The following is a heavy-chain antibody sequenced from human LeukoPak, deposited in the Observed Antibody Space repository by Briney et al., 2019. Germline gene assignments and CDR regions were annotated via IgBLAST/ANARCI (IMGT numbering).Heavy chain of an antibody. Sequence: PGGSLRLSCAASGFTFSSYSMNWVRQAPGKGLEWVSSISSSSSYIYYADSVKGRFTISRDNAKNSLYLQMNSLRAEDTAVYYCARDYCSSTSCSSPSPYYYYGMDVWGQGTTVTVSS. CDR3: ARDYCSSTSCSSPSPYYYYGMDV. D-gene: IGHD2-2*01. CDR1: GFTFSSYS. J-gene: IGHJ6*02. CDR2: ISSSSSYI. V-gene: IGHV3-21*01.